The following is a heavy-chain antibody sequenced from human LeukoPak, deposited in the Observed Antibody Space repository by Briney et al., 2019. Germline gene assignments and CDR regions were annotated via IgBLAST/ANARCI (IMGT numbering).Heavy chain of an antibody. Sequence: GGSLRLSCAASGFTFSSYAMSWVRQAPGKGLEWVSAISGSGGSTYYADSVKGRFTISRDNSKNTLYLQMNSLRAEDTAVYYCAKEGLKYCTNGVCYTGVDYWGQETLVTVSS. CDR3: AKEGLKYCTNGVCYTGVDY. J-gene: IGHJ4*02. V-gene: IGHV3-23*01. CDR2: ISGSGGST. CDR1: GFTFSSYA. D-gene: IGHD2-8*01.